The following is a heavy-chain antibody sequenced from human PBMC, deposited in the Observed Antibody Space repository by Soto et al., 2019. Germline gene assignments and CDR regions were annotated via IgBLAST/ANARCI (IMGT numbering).Heavy chain of an antibody. Sequence: SETLSLTCAVSGFSISSGFHWGWIRQPPGKGLEWIGSIYHSGTTYYNPSLKGRVTISVDTSKNQFSLKLRSVTAADTAVYYCARDSVAEIGNWGQGTLVTVSS. J-gene: IGHJ4*02. CDR3: ARDSVAEIGN. V-gene: IGHV4-38-2*02. CDR2: IYHSGTT. CDR1: GFSISSGFH. D-gene: IGHD2-15*01.